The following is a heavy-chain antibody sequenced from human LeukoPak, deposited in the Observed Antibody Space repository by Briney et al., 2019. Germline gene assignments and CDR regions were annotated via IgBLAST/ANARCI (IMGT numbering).Heavy chain of an antibody. CDR1: GFTFNTYW. J-gene: IGHJ4*02. CDR2: INADGSST. D-gene: IGHD5-12*01. Sequence: GGSLRLSCAASGFTFNTYWMHWVRQAPGKGLVWVSSINADGSSTSYADSMKGRFTISRDNAKNTLYLQMNSLRAEDTAVYYCARDGEWLRPMDYWGQGTLVTVSS. CDR3: ARDGEWLRPMDY. V-gene: IGHV3-74*01.